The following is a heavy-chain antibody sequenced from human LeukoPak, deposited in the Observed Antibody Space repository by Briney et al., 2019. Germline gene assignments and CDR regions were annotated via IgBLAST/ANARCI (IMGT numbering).Heavy chain of an antibody. J-gene: IGHJ3*02. Sequence: SETLSLTCTVSGGSISSSSYCWGWIRQPPGKGLEWIGSIYYSGSTYYNPSLKSRVTISQDTSKNQFSLKLRFVTAADTAVYYCARAKYYDSSGYYFVHAFDIWGQGTMVTVSS. CDR3: ARAKYYDSSGYYFVHAFDI. V-gene: IGHV4-39*07. D-gene: IGHD3-22*01. CDR1: GGSISSSSYC. CDR2: IYYSGST.